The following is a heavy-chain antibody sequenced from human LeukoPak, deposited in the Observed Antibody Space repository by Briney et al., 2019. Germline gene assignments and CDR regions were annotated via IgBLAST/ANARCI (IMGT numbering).Heavy chain of an antibody. CDR2: ISRSGSTK. Sequence: PGGSLRLSCAASGFTFSDYNMRWIRQAPGKGLEWVSSISRSGSTKYYADSVKGRFTISRDNAKNSLFLQMNSLRAEDTALYYCARGASEYSSGYYYEAFDIWGQGTMVTVSS. D-gene: IGHD3-22*01. J-gene: IGHJ3*02. V-gene: IGHV3-11*01. CDR3: ARGASEYSSGYYYEAFDI. CDR1: GFTFSDYN.